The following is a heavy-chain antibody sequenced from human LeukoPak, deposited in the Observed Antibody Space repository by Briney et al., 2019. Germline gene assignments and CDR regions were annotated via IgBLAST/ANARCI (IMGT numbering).Heavy chain of an antibody. V-gene: IGHV1-46*01. J-gene: IGHJ6*02. CDR1: GYTFTSYY. D-gene: IGHD2-2*01. CDR2: INPSGGST. CDR3: ASMGPLGYCSSTSCYDYYYCGMDV. Sequence: GASVKVSCKASGYTFTSYYMHWVRQAPGQGLEWMGIINPSGGSTSYAQKFQGRVTMTRDTSTSTVYMELSSLRSEDTAVYYCASMGPLGYCSSTSCYDYYYCGMDVWGQGTTVTASS.